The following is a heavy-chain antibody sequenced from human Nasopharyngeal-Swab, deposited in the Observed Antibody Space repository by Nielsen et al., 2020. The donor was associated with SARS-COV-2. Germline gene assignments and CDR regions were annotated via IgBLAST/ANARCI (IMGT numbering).Heavy chain of an antibody. Sequence: GGSLRLSCAASGFTFSTYAMSWVRQAPGEGLEWVSTITGSGGDTYYADSVKGRFTISSDNSKNTLYLQMNSLRAEDTAVYYCAKFSSSTSYYYFGMNVWGQGTTVTVSS. CDR2: ITGSGGDT. J-gene: IGHJ6*02. D-gene: IGHD6-6*01. CDR3: AKFSSSTSYYYFGMNV. CDR1: GFTFSTYA. V-gene: IGHV3-23*01.